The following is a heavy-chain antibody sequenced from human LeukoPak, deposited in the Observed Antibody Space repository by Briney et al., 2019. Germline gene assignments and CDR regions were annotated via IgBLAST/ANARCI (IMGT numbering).Heavy chain of an antibody. J-gene: IGHJ4*02. V-gene: IGHV3-23*01. Sequence: GGSLRLSCAASGFTFSSYAMSWVRQAPGKGLEWVSTVSGSGGVTYYADSVKGRFTISRDNSKNTLYPQMNSLRAEDTAVYYCAKEMGFSSGWPFDSWGQGTLVTVSS. D-gene: IGHD6-19*01. CDR3: AKEMGFSSGWPFDS. CDR2: VSGSGGVT. CDR1: GFTFSSYA.